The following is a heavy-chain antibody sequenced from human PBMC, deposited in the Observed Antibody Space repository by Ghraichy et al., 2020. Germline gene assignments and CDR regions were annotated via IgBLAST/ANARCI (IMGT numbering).Heavy chain of an antibody. CDR3: ARLMMVAPLYAFAI. V-gene: IGHV4-4*02. CDR1: GGSLTYNNL. D-gene: IGHD3-22*01. CDR2: IYQHGGT. J-gene: IGHJ3*02. Sequence: TLSLTCAVFGGSLTYNNLWIWVRQTPGKRLEWIGEIYQHGGTNYNPSLNNRVTISLDRSKNEFSLKLRSVTAADTAVYYCARLMMVAPLYAFAIWGQGIMFT.